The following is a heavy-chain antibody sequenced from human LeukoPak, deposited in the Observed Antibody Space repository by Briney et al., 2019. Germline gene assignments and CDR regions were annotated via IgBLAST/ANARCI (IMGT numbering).Heavy chain of an antibody. Sequence: SETLSLTCTVSGGSISSGDYYWSWIRQPPGKGLEWIGYIYYSGSTYYNPSLKSRVTISVDTSKNQFSLKLSSVTAAGTAVYYCARTYYYGSGSYYDSRDAFDIWGQGTMVTISS. V-gene: IGHV4-30-4*01. D-gene: IGHD3-10*01. CDR2: IYYSGST. J-gene: IGHJ3*02. CDR3: ARTYYYGSGSYYDSRDAFDI. CDR1: GGSISSGDYY.